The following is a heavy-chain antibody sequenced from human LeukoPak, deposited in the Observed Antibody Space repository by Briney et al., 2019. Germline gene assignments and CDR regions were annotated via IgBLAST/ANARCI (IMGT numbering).Heavy chain of an antibody. CDR2: IYHSGGT. CDR1: GGSISSGNYY. V-gene: IGHV4-30-2*01. J-gene: IGHJ4*02. Sequence: SETLSLACTVSGGSISSGNYYWSWIRQPPGKGLEWIGYIYHSGGTYYNPSLKSRVTISVDRSKNQFSLKLTSVTAADTAVYYCAREPTYCSSTSCSYFDFWGQGTLVTVSS. D-gene: IGHD2-2*01. CDR3: AREPTYCSSTSCSYFDF.